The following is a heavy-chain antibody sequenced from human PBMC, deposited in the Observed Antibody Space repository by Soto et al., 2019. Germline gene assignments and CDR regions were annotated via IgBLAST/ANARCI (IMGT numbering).Heavy chain of an antibody. CDR1: GGSISSSSYY. D-gene: IGHD6-13*01. CDR3: ARRYSSSWYEDWFDP. Sequence: SETLSLTCTVSGGSISSSSYYWGWIRQPPGKGLEWIGSIYYSGSTYYNPSLKSRVTISVDTSKNQFSLKLSSVTAADTAVYYCARRYSSSWYEDWFDPWGQGTLVIVSS. CDR2: IYYSGST. J-gene: IGHJ5*02. V-gene: IGHV4-39*01.